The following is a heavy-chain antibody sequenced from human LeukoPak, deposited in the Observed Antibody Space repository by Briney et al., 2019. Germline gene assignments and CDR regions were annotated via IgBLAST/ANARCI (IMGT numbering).Heavy chain of an antibody. CDR1: GYTFSAYY. D-gene: IGHD3-22*01. V-gene: IGHV1-2*02. J-gene: IGHJ3*02. CDR3: ATRYYYDTTWDAFDI. CDR2: INPNSGGT. Sequence: ASVKVSCKASGYTFSAYYMHWVRQAPGQGLEWMGWINPNSGGTNCAQKFQGRVTMTRDTSISTGYMELSRLRSDDTAMYYCATRYYYDTTWDAFDIWGQGTMVTVSS.